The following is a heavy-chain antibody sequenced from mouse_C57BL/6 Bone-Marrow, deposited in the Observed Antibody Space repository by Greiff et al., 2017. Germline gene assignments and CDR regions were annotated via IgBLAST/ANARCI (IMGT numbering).Heavy chain of an antibody. CDR2: ISNGGGST. Sequence: EVKLVESGGGLVQPGGSLKLSCAASGFTFSDYYMYWVRQTPEKRLEWVAYISNGGGSTYYPDTVKGRFTISRDNAKNTLYLQMSRLKSEDTAMYYCARQGGYFDVWGTGTTVTVSS. J-gene: IGHJ1*03. CDR3: ARQGGYFDV. CDR1: GFTFSDYY. V-gene: IGHV5-12*01.